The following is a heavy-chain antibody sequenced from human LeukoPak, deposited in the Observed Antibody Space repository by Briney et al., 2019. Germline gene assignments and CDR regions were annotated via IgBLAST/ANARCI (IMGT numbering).Heavy chain of an antibody. Sequence: PGGSLRLPCAAPGFTFSSYGMHWVRQAPGKGLEWVAVISYDGSNKYYADSVKGRFTISRDNSKNTLYLQMNSLRAEDTAVYYCAKDGYCSGGSCPGDAFDIWGQGTMVTVSS. D-gene: IGHD2-15*01. V-gene: IGHV3-30*18. J-gene: IGHJ3*02. CDR2: ISYDGSNK. CDR3: AKDGYCSGGSCPGDAFDI. CDR1: GFTFSSYG.